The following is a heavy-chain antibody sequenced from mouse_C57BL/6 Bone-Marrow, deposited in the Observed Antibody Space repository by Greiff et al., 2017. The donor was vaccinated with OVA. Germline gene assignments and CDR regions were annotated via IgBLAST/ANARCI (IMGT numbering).Heavy chain of an antibody. J-gene: IGHJ2*01. CDR1: GYTFTSYW. D-gene: IGHD2-1*01. Sequence: VQLQESGAELVKPGASVKMSCKASGYTFTSYWITWVKQRPGQGLEWIGDIYPGSGSTNYNEKFKSKATLTVDTSSSTAYMQLSSLTSEDSAVYYCARGIYGNLWWGQGTTLTVSS. CDR2: IYPGSGST. CDR3: ARGIYGNLW. V-gene: IGHV1-55*01.